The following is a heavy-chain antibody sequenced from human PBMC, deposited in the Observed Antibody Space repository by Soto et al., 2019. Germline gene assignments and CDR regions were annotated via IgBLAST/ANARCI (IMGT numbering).Heavy chain of an antibody. CDR2: IYYSGTT. J-gene: IGHJ5*02. Sequence: PSETLSLTCTVSGGSISISLYYWGWIRQPPGKGLEWIGSIYYSGTTYYNPSLTSRVTIYVDSSQNKFSLKLNSVTDADTAIYYGARRVGLGGNWFGRWGQGILVTESS. V-gene: IGHV4-39*01. CDR1: GGSISISLYY. CDR3: ARRVGLGGNWFGR. D-gene: IGHD3-16*01.